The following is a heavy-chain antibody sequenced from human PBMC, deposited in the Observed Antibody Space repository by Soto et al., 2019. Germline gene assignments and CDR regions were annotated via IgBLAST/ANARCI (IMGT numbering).Heavy chain of an antibody. J-gene: IGHJ4*02. Sequence: PSETLSLTCTVSGCSISSSSYYWGWIRQPPGKGLEWIGSIYYSGSTYYNPSLKSRVTISVDTSKNQFSLKLSSVTAADTAVYYCARQAVAGHYWGQGTLVTVSS. D-gene: IGHD6-19*01. CDR3: ARQAVAGHY. CDR1: GCSISSSSYY. V-gene: IGHV4-39*01. CDR2: IYYSGST.